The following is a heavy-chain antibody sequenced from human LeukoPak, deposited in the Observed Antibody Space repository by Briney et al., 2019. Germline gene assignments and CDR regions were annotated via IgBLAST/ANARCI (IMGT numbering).Heavy chain of an antibody. CDR2: INPHSGRT. CDR1: GFTFTGYY. Sequence: GASVKVSCKASGFTFTGYYIHWVRQAPGQGLEWMGYINPHSGRTNSPQKFQGRVTMTTDTSISAAYMELSSLISDDTAMYYCVREGNELLSKNFDYWGQGTLVTVSS. CDR3: VREGNELLSKNFDY. D-gene: IGHD2-21*02. V-gene: IGHV1-2*02. J-gene: IGHJ4*02.